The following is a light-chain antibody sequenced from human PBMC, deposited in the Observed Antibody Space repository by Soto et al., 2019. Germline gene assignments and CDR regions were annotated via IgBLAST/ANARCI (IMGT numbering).Light chain of an antibody. CDR3: SSYTSSTNYV. Sequence: QSALTQPASVSGSPGQSLTISFTGTSIDIAPYNYVSWYQQHPGKAPKLIIYEVSYRPSGISNRFSGSKSRNTASLTISGLQAEDEADYYCSSYTSSTNYVFGTGTKVTVL. CDR2: EVS. J-gene: IGLJ1*01. V-gene: IGLV2-14*01. CDR1: SIDIAPYNY.